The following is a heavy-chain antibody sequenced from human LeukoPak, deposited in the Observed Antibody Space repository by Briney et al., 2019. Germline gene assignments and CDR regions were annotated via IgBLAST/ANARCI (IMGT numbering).Heavy chain of an antibody. CDR3: ARTSGNDAFDI. D-gene: IGHD4-23*01. CDR2: IKQDGSEK. V-gene: IGHV3-7*01. CDR1: GFTFSSYW. Sequence: GGSLRLSCAASGFTFSSYWMSWVRQAPGKGLEWVANIKQDGSEKYYVDSVKGRFTISRDNAKNSLYLQMSSLRAEDTAVYYCARTSGNDAFDIWGQGTMVTVSS. J-gene: IGHJ3*02.